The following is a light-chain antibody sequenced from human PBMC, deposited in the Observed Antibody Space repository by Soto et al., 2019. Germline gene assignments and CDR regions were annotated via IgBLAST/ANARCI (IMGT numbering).Light chain of an antibody. CDR2: AAS. CDR3: QQSYSTPPYT. Sequence: DIQMTQSPSSLSASVGDRVTITCRASQSISNDLYWYQQKPGKAPKLLIYAASNLQGGVPSRFSGSGSGTDFTLTISSLQPEDFATDYCQQSYSTPPYTFGQGTRLEIK. V-gene: IGKV1-39*01. J-gene: IGKJ2*01. CDR1: QSISND.